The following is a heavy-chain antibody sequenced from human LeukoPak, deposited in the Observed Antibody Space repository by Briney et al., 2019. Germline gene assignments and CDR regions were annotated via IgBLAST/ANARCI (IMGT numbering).Heavy chain of an antibody. V-gene: IGHV3-23*01. CDR1: GFTFSSYD. Sequence: PGGSLRLSCAASGFTFSSYDMNWVRQAPGKGLEWVSVISGGGGSTFYADSVKGRFTISRDNSKNTLYLQMNSLRAEDTAVYYCAKDFDGSTWFGRNYMDVWGKGTTVTVSS. CDR2: ISGGGGST. J-gene: IGHJ6*03. CDR3: AKDFDGSTWFGRNYMDV. D-gene: IGHD6-13*01.